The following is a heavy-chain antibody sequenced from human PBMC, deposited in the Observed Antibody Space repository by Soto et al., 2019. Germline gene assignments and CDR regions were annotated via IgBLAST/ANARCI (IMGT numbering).Heavy chain of an antibody. J-gene: IGHJ3*02. CDR1: GGTFSSYA. Sequence: GASVKVSCKASGGTFSSYAISWVRQAPGQGLEWMGGIIPIFGTANYAQKFQGRVTITADESTSTAYMELSSLRSEDTAVYYCAGELIITMIVRAHAFDIWGPGTMDTVS. D-gene: IGHD3-22*01. V-gene: IGHV1-69*13. CDR2: IIPIFGTA. CDR3: AGELIITMIVRAHAFDI.